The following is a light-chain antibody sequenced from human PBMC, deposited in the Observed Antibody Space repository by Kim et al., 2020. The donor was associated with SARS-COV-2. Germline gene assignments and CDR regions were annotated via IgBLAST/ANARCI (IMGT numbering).Light chain of an antibody. CDR1: SSDVGSYNL. Sequence: GQLITISCTVTSSDVGSYNLVYWNKHHPGKDPKRISYEVTTRPSGGSNRFSGSKSGNTASLTISGLQAEDEGDFYCCSFTSSRTWVFGGGTKLTVL. CDR2: EVT. J-gene: IGLJ3*02. V-gene: IGLV2-23*02. CDR3: CSFTSSRTWV.